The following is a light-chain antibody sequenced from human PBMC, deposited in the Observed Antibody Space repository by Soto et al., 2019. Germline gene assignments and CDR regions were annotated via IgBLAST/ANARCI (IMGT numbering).Light chain of an antibody. J-gene: IGKJ2*01. V-gene: IGKV3-20*01. CDR3: QQYCGSPPYT. Sequence: EIVLTQSPATLSLSPGERATLSCRASQSVSTNYLAWYQQRPGQAPRLLIFGASYRATGIPDRFSGSGSGTDFTLTISSLQAEDVAVYYCQQYCGSPPYTFGQGTKLEIK. CDR2: GAS. CDR1: QSVSTNY.